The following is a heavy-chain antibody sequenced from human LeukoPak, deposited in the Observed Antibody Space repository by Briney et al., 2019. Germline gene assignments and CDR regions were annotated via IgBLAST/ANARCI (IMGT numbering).Heavy chain of an antibody. CDR3: AKRYSSSWCIDS. Sequence: GGSLRLSCAAYGFTFSSNWMHWVRQAPGKGLVWVSRINSDGSSTTYADSVKGRFTISRDNAKNTLYLQMDSLRAEDTAVYYCAKRYSSSWCIDSWGQGTLVTVSS. CDR2: INSDGSST. V-gene: IGHV3-74*01. CDR1: GFTFSSNW. D-gene: IGHD6-13*01. J-gene: IGHJ4*02.